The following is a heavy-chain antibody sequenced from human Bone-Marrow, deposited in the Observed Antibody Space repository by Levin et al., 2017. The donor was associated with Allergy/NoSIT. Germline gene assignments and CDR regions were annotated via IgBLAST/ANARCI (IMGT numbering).Heavy chain of an antibody. J-gene: IGHJ3*02. CDR3: ARGVGSGFTIFGVVIGAFDI. CDR1: GYSFTNYW. Sequence: GGSLRLSCKGSGYSFTNYWIGWVRQMPGKGLEWMGIIYPGDSDTRYSPSFQGQVTISADKSISTAYLQWSSLRASDTAMYYCARGVGSGFTIFGVVIGAFDIWGQGTMVSVSS. D-gene: IGHD3-3*01. CDR2: IYPGDSDT. V-gene: IGHV5-51*01.